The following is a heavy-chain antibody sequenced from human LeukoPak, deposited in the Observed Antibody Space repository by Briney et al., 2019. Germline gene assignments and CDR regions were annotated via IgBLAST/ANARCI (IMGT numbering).Heavy chain of an antibody. D-gene: IGHD1-1*01. CDR3: ARVVQVAATTWGYYYYYMDV. CDR2: INHSGST. Sequence: SETLSLTCAVYGVSFSGYYWSWIRQPPGKGLEWIGEINHSGSTNYNPSLKSRVTISVDTSKNQFSLKLSSVTAADTAVYYCARVVQVAATTWGYYYYYMDVWGKGTTVTVSS. V-gene: IGHV4-34*01. J-gene: IGHJ6*03. CDR1: GVSFSGYY.